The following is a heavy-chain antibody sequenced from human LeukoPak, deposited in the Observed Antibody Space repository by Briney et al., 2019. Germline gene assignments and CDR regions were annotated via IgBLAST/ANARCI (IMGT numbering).Heavy chain of an antibody. Sequence: TGGSLRLSCAASGFTFNIYWMSWVRQAPGKGLEWVANIKQDGSAKYYVDSVKGRFTISRDNAKKSLYLQMNSLRAEDTAVYYCAREEVKSFDYWGQGTLVTVSS. V-gene: IGHV3-7*03. CDR2: IKQDGSAK. CDR3: AREEVKSFDY. CDR1: GFTFNIYW. J-gene: IGHJ4*02.